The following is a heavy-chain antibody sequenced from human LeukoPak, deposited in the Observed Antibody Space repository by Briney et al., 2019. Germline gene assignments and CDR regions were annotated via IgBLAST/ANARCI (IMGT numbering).Heavy chain of an antibody. CDR3: ARHASVADFDY. CDR2: IYYSGST. CDR1: GGSISSYY. D-gene: IGHD6-19*01. Sequence: SETLSLTCTVSGGSISSYYWSWIRQPPGKGLEWIGYIYYSGSTNYNPSLKSRGTISVNTAKNQFSLKLSSVTAADTAVYYCARHASVADFDYWGQGTLVTVSS. V-gene: IGHV4-59*08. J-gene: IGHJ4*02.